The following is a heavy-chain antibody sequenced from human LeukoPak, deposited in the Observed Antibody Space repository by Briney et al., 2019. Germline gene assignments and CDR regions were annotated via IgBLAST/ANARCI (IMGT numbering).Heavy chain of an antibody. J-gene: IGHJ3*02. CDR3: AREYYYDSSANDAFDI. CDR1: GGTFSSYA. Sequence: SVKVSCKASGGTFSSYAISWVRQAPGQGLEWMGGIIPIFGTANYAQKFQGRVTITTDGSTSTAYMELSSLRSEDTAVYYCAREYYYDSSANDAFDIWGQGTMVTVSS. D-gene: IGHD3-22*01. V-gene: IGHV1-69*05. CDR2: IIPIFGTA.